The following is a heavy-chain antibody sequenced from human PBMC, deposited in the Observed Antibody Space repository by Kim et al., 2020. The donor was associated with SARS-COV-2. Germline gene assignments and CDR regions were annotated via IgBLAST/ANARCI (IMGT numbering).Heavy chain of an antibody. J-gene: IGHJ5*02. CDR3: AREGANWFDP. CDR2: INYSGSA. V-gene: IGHV4-34*01. CDR1: GESFSAYY. Sequence: SETLSLTCDVHGESFSAYYWSWMRQPPGKGLEWIGEINYSGSANYNPSLKSRVTIFIDKSKNRVSLKLTSVTAADTAMYYCAREGANWFDPWGQGTLVT.